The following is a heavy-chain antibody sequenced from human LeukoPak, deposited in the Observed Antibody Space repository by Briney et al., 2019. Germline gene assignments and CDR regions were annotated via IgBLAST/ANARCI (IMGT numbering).Heavy chain of an antibody. CDR3: AREVLGAAGSYHTLDAFDI. CDR1: GGTFSSYA. V-gene: IGHV1-69*05. Sequence: SVKVSCKASGGTFSSYAISWVRQAPGQGLEWMGGIIPIFGTANYAQKLQGRVTITTDESTSTAYMELSSLRSEDTAVYYCAREVLGAAGSYHTLDAFDIWGQGTMVTVSS. J-gene: IGHJ3*02. D-gene: IGHD6-13*01. CDR2: IIPIFGTA.